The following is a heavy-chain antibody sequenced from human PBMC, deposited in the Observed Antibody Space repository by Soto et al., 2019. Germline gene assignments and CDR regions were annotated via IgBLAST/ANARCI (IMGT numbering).Heavy chain of an antibody. Sequence: GGSLRLSCVASGFIFTNYWLHWVRQAPGKGLVWLSRINYDGSDTGYADSVKGRFTISRDNAENTLYLQMNSLKTEDTAVYYCTSRWLRTHWGQGXQVTVYS. J-gene: IGHJ4*02. D-gene: IGHD5-12*01. CDR1: GFIFTNYW. V-gene: IGHV3-74*01. CDR2: INYDGSDT. CDR3: TSRWLRTH.